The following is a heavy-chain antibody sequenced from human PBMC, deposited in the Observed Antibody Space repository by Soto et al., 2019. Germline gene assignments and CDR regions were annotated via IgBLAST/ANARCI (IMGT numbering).Heavy chain of an antibody. CDR2: INSDGSST. J-gene: IGHJ4*02. CDR1: GFTFNSYW. Sequence: GGSLRLSCAASGFTFNSYWMHWVRQAPGKGLVWVSRINSDGSSTSYADSVKGRFTISRDNAKNTLYLQMNSLRAEDSAVYYCASYCSGGSCFDYWGQGTLVTVSS. V-gene: IGHV3-74*01. D-gene: IGHD2-15*01. CDR3: ASYCSGGSCFDY.